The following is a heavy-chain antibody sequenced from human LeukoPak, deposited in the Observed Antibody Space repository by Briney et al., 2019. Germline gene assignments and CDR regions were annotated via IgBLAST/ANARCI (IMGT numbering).Heavy chain of an antibody. V-gene: IGHV4-59*01. CDR1: GGSISSYY. Sequence: PSETLSLTCTVSGGSISSYYWSWIRQPPGKGLECIGYIYYSGSTNYNPSLKSRVTISVDTSKNQFSLKLSSVTAADTAVYYCARHSPVGIYYFDYWGQGTLVTVSS. CDR2: IYYSGST. J-gene: IGHJ4*02. CDR3: ARHSPVGIYYFDY. D-gene: IGHD1-26*01.